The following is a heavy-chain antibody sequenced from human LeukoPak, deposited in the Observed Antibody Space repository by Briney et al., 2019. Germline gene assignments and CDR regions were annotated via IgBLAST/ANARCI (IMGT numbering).Heavy chain of an antibody. CDR3: ARVPGSSWFDP. V-gene: IGHV1-2*02. CDR2: INPNSGGT. D-gene: IGHD3-10*01. Sequence: GGSLRLSCAASGFTFTGYYMHWVRQAPGQGLEWMGWINPNSGGTNYAQKFQGRVTMTRDTSISTAYMELSRLRSDDTAVYYCARVPGSSWFDPWGQGTLVTVSS. CDR1: GFTFTGYY. J-gene: IGHJ5*02.